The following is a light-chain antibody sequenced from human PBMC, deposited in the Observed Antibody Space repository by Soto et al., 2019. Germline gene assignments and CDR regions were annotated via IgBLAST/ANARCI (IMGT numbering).Light chain of an antibody. Sequence: EIVLTQSPGTLSLSPGERATLSCRASQSVSSTYLAWYQQKPGQAPRLIIYGTTSSVTGIPDRFSGSGSGTDFSLTISRLVPQDFAVYYCQKYGSLTSSTFGQGTKVEIK. V-gene: IGKV3-20*01. CDR3: QKYGSLTSST. CDR1: QSVSSTY. CDR2: GTT. J-gene: IGKJ1*01.